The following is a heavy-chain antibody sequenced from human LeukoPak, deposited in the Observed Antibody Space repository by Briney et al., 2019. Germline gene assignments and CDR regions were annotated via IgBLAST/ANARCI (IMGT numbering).Heavy chain of an antibody. CDR2: ISYDGSNQ. Sequence: GGSLRLSCAAPGFTFSTYGMQRVRQAPGKGLEWVAVISYDGSNQYYADSVKGRFTISRDNSKNTLYLQMNSLRAEDTAVYYCAKGPPGAVRGVIATEYFQPWGQGTLVTVSS. J-gene: IGHJ1*01. CDR3: AKGPPGAVRGVIATEYFQP. CDR1: GFTFSTYG. V-gene: IGHV3-30*18. D-gene: IGHD3-10*01.